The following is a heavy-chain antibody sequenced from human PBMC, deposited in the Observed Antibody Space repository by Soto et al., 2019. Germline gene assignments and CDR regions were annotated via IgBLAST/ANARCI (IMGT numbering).Heavy chain of an antibody. CDR3: AKGAYPTLTGATYFDY. CDR2: TSYDGSNK. D-gene: IGHD1-26*01. CDR1: GFTFSSYG. V-gene: IGHV3-30*18. Sequence: GGSLRLSCAASGFTFSSYGMHWVRQAPGKGLEWVAVTSYDGSNKYYADSVKGRFTISRDNSKNTLYLQMNSLRAEDTAVYYCAKGAYPTLTGATYFDYWGQGTLVTVSS. J-gene: IGHJ4*02.